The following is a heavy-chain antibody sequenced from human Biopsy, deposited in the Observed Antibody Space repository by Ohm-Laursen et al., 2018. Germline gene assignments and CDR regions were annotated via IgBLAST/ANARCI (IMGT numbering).Heavy chain of an antibody. D-gene: IGHD3-22*01. CDR2: INHSGRT. J-gene: IGHJ6*02. V-gene: IGHV4-34*01. Sequence: TLSLTCAVYGESFNGYYWSWIRQTPGKGLERIGEINHSGRTNYNPSLKSRVTISVDTFKNQFSLKVRSVTAADTAVYYCVRGVDYYDPYHYYALDVWGQGTTVTVSS. CDR3: VRGVDYYDPYHYYALDV. CDR1: GESFNGYY.